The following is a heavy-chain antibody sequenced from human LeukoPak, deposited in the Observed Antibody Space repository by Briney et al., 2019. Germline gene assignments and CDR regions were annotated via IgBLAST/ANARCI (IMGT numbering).Heavy chain of an antibody. V-gene: IGHV4-34*01. CDR3: TKGGGSLAW. Sequence: SETLSLTCAVYGGSFSGYYWSWIRQPPGKGLEWIGEINHSGSANYNPSLKSRVTISVDTSKNHFSLNLRAVTAADMAVYYCTKGGGSLAWWGHGTLVTVSS. J-gene: IGHJ4*01. CDR1: GGSFSGYY. D-gene: IGHD2-15*01. CDR2: INHSGSA.